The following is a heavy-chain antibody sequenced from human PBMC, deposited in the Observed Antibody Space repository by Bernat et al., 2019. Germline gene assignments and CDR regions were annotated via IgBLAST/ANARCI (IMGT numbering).Heavy chain of an antibody. Sequence: QVQLVESGGGVVQPGRSLRLPCAASGFIFSSYGMHWVRQAPDNGLEWVAVIRYYGSNKYYADSVKGRFTISRDNSKNTLYLQMNSLRAEDTAVYYCARNSGTIDYWGQGTLVTVSS. CDR2: IRYYGSNK. D-gene: IGHD5-12*01. V-gene: IGHV3-33*01. CDR3: ARNSGTIDY. J-gene: IGHJ4*02. CDR1: GFIFSSYG.